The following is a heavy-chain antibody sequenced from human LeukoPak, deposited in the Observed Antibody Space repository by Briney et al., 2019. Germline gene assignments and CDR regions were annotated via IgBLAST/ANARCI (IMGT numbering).Heavy chain of an antibody. V-gene: IGHV4-4*02. CDR2: IYHSGST. CDR3: ASKSDDIYVWGSYRSDY. D-gene: IGHD3-16*02. Sequence: PSGTLSLTCAVSGDSISRSNWWSWVRQPPGKGLEWIGEIYHSGSTNYNPSLKSRVTISVDKSKNQFSLKLSSVTAADTAVYYCASKSDDIYVWGSYRSDYWGQGTLVTVSS. CDR1: GDSISRSNW. J-gene: IGHJ4*02.